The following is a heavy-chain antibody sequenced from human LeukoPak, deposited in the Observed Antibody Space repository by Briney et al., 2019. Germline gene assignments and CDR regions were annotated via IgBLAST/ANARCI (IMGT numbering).Heavy chain of an antibody. J-gene: IGHJ5*02. V-gene: IGHV1-69*04. D-gene: IGHD2-2*01. CDR2: SIPIFGIA. CDR1: GGTFSIYT. CDR3: ARDLRYCSSTSCYQGDGFDP. Sequence: SVKVSFKSSGGTFSIYTISWVRQAPGQGLEWMGRSIPIFGIASYAQKFQGRVTITADKSTSAAYMELSSLRSEDTAVYYCARDLRYCSSTSCYQGDGFDPWGQGTLVTVSS.